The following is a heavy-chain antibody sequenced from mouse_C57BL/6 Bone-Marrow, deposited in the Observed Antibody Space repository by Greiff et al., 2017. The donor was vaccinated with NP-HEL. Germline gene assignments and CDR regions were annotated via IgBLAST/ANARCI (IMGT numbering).Heavy chain of an antibody. CDR2: IWSGGST. CDR3: ARTGGRQYPYAMDY. J-gene: IGHJ4*01. D-gene: IGHD5-1*01. V-gene: IGHV2-2*01. CDR1: GFSLTSYG. Sequence: VQVVESGPGLVQPSQRLSITCTVSGFSLTSYGVHWVRQSPGKGLEWLGVIWSGGSTDYNAAFISRLSISKDNSKSQVFFKMNSLQADDTAIYYCARTGGRQYPYAMDYWGQGTSVTVSS.